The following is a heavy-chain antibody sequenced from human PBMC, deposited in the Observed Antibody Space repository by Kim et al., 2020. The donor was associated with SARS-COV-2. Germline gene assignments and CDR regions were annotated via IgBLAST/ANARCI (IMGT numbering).Heavy chain of an antibody. CDR3: VWELLGGGYS. V-gene: IGHV3-15*01. Sequence: GGSLRLSCAASGFTFNNAWMSWVRQAPGKGLEWVGRLRSKTDGGTTDYAAPVKGRFTISRDDSKNTLYLQMNSLKSEDSAVYYGVWELLGGGYSWGQGTLVTVSS. D-gene: IGHD1-26*01. CDR1: GFTFNNAW. J-gene: IGHJ4*02. CDR2: LRSKTDGGTT.